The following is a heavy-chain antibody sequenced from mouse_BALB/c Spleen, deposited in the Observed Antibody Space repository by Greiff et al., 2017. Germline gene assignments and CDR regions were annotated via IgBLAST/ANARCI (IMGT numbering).Heavy chain of an antibody. Sequence: EVQLQQSGPELVQPGASVKISCTTSGYTFTDYTMPWVKQSPGKSLEWIGGINPNNGGTSYHQKFTGKATLTVDKSSSTAYMKLRSLTSEESADYYGGGKNCAMDYWGQGTSVTVAS. CDR1: GYTFTDYT. V-gene: IGHV1-18*01. CDR2: INPNNGGT. J-gene: IGHJ4*01. CDR3: GGKNCAMDY.